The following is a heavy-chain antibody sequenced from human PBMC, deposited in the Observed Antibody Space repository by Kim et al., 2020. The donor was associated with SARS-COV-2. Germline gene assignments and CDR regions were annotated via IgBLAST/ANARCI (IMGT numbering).Heavy chain of an antibody. V-gene: IGHV3-9*01. CDR3: AKGGAAAGILGY. D-gene: IGHD6-13*01. J-gene: IGHJ4*02. Sequence: GYADSVKGRFTISRDNAKNSLYLQMNSLRAEDTALYYCAKGGAAAGILGYWGQGTLVTVSS.